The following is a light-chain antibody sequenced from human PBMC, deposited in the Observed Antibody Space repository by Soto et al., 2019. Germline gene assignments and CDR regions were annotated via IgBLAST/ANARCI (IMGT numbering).Light chain of an antibody. V-gene: IGLV2-8*01. CDR1: SSDVGGYNY. Sequence: QSVLTQPPSASGSPGQSVTISCTGTSSDVGGYNYVSWYQQHPGKVPKLIIYGVNKRPSGVPDRFSGSRSGNTASLTVSGLQAEDEADYYCSSYAGSNNLGVFGGGTKLTVL. CDR3: SSYAGSNNLGV. J-gene: IGLJ2*01. CDR2: GVN.